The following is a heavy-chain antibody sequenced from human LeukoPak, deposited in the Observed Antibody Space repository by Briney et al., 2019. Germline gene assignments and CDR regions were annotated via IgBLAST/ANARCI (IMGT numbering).Heavy chain of an antibody. Sequence: PSETLSLTCAVYGGSFSGYYWSWIRQPPGKGLEWIGEINHSGSTNYNPSLKSRVTISVDTSKNQFSLKLSSVTAADTAVYYCARGKGYNWNYATYYYYYYMDVWGKGTTVTVSS. J-gene: IGHJ6*03. V-gene: IGHV4-34*01. D-gene: IGHD1-7*01. CDR3: ARGKGYNWNYATYYYYYYMDV. CDR1: GGSFSGYY. CDR2: INHSGST.